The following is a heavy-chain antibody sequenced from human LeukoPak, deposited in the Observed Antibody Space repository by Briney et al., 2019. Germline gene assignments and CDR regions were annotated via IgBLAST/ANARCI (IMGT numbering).Heavy chain of an antibody. J-gene: IGHJ4*02. CDR2: ISYDGSNK. V-gene: IGHV3-30-3*01. CDR1: GFTFSSYA. CDR3: ARDPRYYYDSSCYDFYFDY. Sequence: GGSLRLSCAASGFTFSSYAMHWVRQAPGKGLEWVAVISYDGSNKYYADSVKGRFTISRDNSKNTQYLQMNSLRAEDTAVYYCARDPRYYYDSSCYDFYFDYWGQGTLVTVSS. D-gene: IGHD3-22*01.